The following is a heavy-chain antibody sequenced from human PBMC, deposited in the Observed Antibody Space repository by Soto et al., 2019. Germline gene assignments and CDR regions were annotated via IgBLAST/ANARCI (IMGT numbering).Heavy chain of an antibody. CDR1: GFPFSNYS. D-gene: IGHD2-8*01. CDR2: FSNNSSVK. V-gene: IGHV3-48*02. Sequence: EVQLVESGGGLVQPGDPLRLSCAVSGFPFSNYSINWVRQAPGKGREWLSYFSNNSSVKYYADSVKGRFTISRDNAKNSLYLQMNSLRDDDTAVYYCARDRDAYCSKGVCSGPYFDYWGRGTLVTVSS. J-gene: IGHJ4*02. CDR3: ARDRDAYCSKGVCSGPYFDY.